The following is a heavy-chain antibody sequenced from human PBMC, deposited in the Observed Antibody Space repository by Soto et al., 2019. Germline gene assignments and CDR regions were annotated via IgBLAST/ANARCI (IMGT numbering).Heavy chain of an antibody. CDR2: ISSSSSTI. CDR1: GFTFSSYS. Sequence: GGSLRLSCAASGFTFSSYSMNWVRQAPGKGLEWVSYISSSSSTIYYADSVKGRFTISRDNAKNSLYLQMNSLRDEDTAVYYCARDPVDTAMVLYYYYGMDFWGQGTTVTV. D-gene: IGHD5-18*01. J-gene: IGHJ6*02. CDR3: ARDPVDTAMVLYYYYGMDF. V-gene: IGHV3-48*02.